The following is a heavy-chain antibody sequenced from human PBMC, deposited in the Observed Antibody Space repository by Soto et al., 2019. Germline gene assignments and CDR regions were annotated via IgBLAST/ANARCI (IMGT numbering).Heavy chain of an antibody. CDR2: ISSSSSYI. J-gene: IGHJ4*02. CDR3: ARELELYGLEFDY. CDR1: GFTFSSYS. V-gene: IGHV3-21*01. Sequence: GGSLRLSCAASGFTFSSYSMNWVRQAPGKGLEWVSSISSSSSYIYYADSVKGRFTISRDNAKNSLYLQMNSLRAEDTAVYYCARELELYGLEFDYWGQGTLVTVSS. D-gene: IGHD4-17*01.